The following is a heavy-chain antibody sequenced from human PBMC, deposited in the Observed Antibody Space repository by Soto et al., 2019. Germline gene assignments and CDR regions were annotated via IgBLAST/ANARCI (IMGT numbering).Heavy chain of an antibody. V-gene: IGHV3-21*04. CDR1: GFTFTSYS. Sequence: GGSLRLSCAASGFTFTSYSMNWVRQAPGKGLEWVSSISSSGGTIYYADSVSGRFTISRDNAKNSLYLQMNSLRAEDTAVYYCARNTYADYVNYWGQGTLVTVSS. D-gene: IGHD4-17*01. CDR3: ARNTYADYVNY. J-gene: IGHJ4*02. CDR2: ISSSGGTI.